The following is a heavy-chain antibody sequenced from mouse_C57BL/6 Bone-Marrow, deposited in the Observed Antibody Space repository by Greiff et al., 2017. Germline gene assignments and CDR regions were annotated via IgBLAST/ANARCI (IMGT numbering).Heavy chain of an antibody. CDR1: GFTFSSYA. J-gene: IGHJ4*01. V-gene: IGHV5-4*01. CDR3: ARDDESFLYYAMDY. CDR2: ISDGGSYT. Sequence: EVNVEESGGGLVKPGGSLKLSCAASGFTFSSYAMSWVRQTPEKRLEWVATISDGGSYTYYPDNVKGRFTISRDNAKNNLYLQMSHLKSEDTAMYYCARDDESFLYYAMDYWGQGTSVTVSS. D-gene: IGHD1-3*01.